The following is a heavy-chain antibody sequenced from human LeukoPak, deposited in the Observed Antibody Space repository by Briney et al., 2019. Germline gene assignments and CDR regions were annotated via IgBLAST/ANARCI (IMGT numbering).Heavy chain of an antibody. CDR1: GFTFGEYA. J-gene: IGHJ3*02. CDR3: TRVRYSTGWLEGRFDAFDI. D-gene: IGHD6-19*01. Sequence: XPGGSLRLFCATSGFTFGEYAVSWFRQAPGKGLEWVGFIRSKPYGGTTESAASVKGRFTISRDDSKSISYLQMNSLKTEDTAVYYCTRVRYSTGWLEGRFDAFDIWGRGTMVTVSS. CDR2: IRSKPYGGTT. V-gene: IGHV3-49*03.